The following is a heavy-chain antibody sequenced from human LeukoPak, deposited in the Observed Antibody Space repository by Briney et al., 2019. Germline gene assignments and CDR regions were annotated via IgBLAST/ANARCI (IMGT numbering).Heavy chain of an antibody. Sequence: GASVKVSCKASGYTFTAYYMHWVRQAPGQGLEWMGWINLNSGGTNYAQKFQGRVTMTRDTSISAAYMDLSRLGSDDTAVYYCAREYGSGSYTGIDYWGQGTLVTVSS. CDR3: AREYGSGSYTGIDY. D-gene: IGHD3-10*01. V-gene: IGHV1-2*02. CDR2: INLNSGGT. CDR1: GYTFTAYY. J-gene: IGHJ4*02.